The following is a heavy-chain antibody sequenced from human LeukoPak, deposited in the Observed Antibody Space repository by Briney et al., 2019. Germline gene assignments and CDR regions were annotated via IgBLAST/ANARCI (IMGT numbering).Heavy chain of an antibody. V-gene: IGHV1-69*13. J-gene: IGHJ6*04. CDR3: ARRGGGYYGMDV. CDR1: GGTFSSYA. D-gene: IGHD2-15*01. Sequence: ASVKVSCEASGGTFSSYAISWVRQAPGQGLEWMGGIIPIFGTANYAQKFQGRVTITADESASTAYMELSSLRSDDTAVYYCARRGGGYYGMDVWGKGTTVTVSS. CDR2: IIPIFGTA.